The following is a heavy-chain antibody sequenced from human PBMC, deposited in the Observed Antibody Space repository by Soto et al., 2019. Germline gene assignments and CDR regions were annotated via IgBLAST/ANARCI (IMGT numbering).Heavy chain of an antibody. CDR2: ITDSGGRT. CDR1: GFTFASHA. J-gene: IGHJ5*02. CDR3: AKDLGSSSPNWFDP. Sequence: PGGSLRLSCAASGFTFASHAMNWVRQAPGKGLQWVSTITDSGGRTYYADSVKGRFTISRDNSKNTLSLQMNNLRAEDTAIYYCAKDLGSSSPNWFDPWGPGTLGTVSS. D-gene: IGHD6-6*01. V-gene: IGHV3-23*01.